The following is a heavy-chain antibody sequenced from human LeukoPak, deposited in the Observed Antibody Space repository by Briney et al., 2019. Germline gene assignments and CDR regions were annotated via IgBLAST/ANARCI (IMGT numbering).Heavy chain of an antibody. J-gene: IGHJ6*02. CDR2: ISAYNGNT. CDR1: GYTFTSYR. V-gene: IGHV1-18*01. CDR3: ARGRGPRYCSSTSCYGVPYYYYGMDV. Sequence: ASVKVSFKASGYTFTSYRMSWVRPARGQGREWVGWISAYNGNTNYAQKLQGRVTMTTDTSTSTDYMELRSLRSDDTAVYYCARGRGPRYCSSTSCYGVPYYYYGMDVWGQGTTVTASS. D-gene: IGHD2-2*01.